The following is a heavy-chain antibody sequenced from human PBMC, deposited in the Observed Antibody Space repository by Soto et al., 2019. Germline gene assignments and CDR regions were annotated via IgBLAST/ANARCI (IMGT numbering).Heavy chain of an antibody. CDR1: GFTFDDYA. J-gene: IGHJ4*02. D-gene: IGHD3-10*01. V-gene: IGHV3-9*01. CDR2: ISWNSGSI. Sequence: EVPLVESGGGLVQPGRSLRLSCAASGFTFDDYAMHWVRQAPGKGLEWVSGISWNSGSIGYADSVKGRFTISRDNAKNSLYLQMNSLRAEDTALYYCAKDGDTYFDYWGQGTLVTVSS. CDR3: AKDGDTYFDY.